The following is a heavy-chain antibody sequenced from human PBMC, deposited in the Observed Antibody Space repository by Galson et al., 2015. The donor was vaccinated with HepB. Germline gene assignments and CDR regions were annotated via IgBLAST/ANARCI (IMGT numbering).Heavy chain of an antibody. J-gene: IGHJ3*02. CDR2: ISYDGSNK. V-gene: IGHV3-30*18. CDR1: GFTFSSYG. CDR3: AKGHPPRYCSSTSCSFDDAFDI. D-gene: IGHD2-2*01. Sequence: SLRLSCAASGFTFSSYGMHWVRQAPGKGLEWVAVISYDGSNKYYADSVKGRFTISRDNSKNTLYLQMNSLRAEDTAVYYCAKGHPPRYCSSTSCSFDDAFDIWGQGTMVTVSS.